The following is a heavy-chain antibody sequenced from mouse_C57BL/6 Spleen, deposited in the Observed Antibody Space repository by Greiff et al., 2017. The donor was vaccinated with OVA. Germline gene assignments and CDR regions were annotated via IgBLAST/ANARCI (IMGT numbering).Heavy chain of an antibody. Sequence: QVQLQQPGAELVKPGASVKLSCKASGYTFTSYWMQWVKQRPGQGLEWIGEIDPSDSYTNYNQKFKGKATLTVDTSSSTAYMQLSSLTSEDSAVYYCARKNCSRGEEYWGEGTTLTVSS. D-gene: IGHD1-1*01. CDR3: ARKNCSRGEEY. CDR1: GYTFTSYW. V-gene: IGHV1-50*01. CDR2: IDPSDSYT. J-gene: IGHJ2*01.